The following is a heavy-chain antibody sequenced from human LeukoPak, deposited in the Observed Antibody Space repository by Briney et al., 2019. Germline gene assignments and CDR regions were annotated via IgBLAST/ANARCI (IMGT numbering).Heavy chain of an antibody. J-gene: IGHJ4*02. CDR3: AREGGNNPGGFHY. CDR2: IIPVIGIA. CDR1: GGTFSSYA. V-gene: IGHV1-69*05. D-gene: IGHD1-14*01. Sequence: SVKVSCKASGGTFSSYAISWVRQAPGQGLEWMGGIIPVIGIANYAQKFQGTVTITTDESTSTASIGKSSLRAEDTAVYYCAREGGNNPGGFHYWGEGALGTVSS.